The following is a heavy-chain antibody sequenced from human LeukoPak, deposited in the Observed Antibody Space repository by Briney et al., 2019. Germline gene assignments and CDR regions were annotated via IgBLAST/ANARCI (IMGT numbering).Heavy chain of an antibody. D-gene: IGHD6-19*01. CDR1: GFTFSSYA. CDR2: ISGSGGST. J-gene: IGHJ6*02. V-gene: IGHV3-23*01. Sequence: GGSLRLSCAASGFTFSSYAMSWVRQAPGKGLERVSAISGSGGSTYYADSVKGRFTISRDNSKNTLYLQMNSLRAEDTAVYYCARVGAGTYYYYYGMDVWGQGTTVTVSS. CDR3: ARVGAGTYYYYYGMDV.